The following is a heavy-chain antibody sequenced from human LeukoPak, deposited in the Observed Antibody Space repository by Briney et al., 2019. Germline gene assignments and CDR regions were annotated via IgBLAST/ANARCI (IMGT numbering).Heavy chain of an antibody. CDR1: GYTFTSYY. CDR3: ANIDGYDFDY. CDR2: IIPILDIA. J-gene: IGHJ4*02. D-gene: IGHD5-24*01. V-gene: IGHV1-69*02. Sequence: SVKVSCKASGYTFTSYYMHWVRQAPGQGLEWMGRIIPILDIANYAQKFQGRVTITADKSTSTAYMELSSLRSEDTAVYYCANIDGYDFDYWGQGTLVTVSS.